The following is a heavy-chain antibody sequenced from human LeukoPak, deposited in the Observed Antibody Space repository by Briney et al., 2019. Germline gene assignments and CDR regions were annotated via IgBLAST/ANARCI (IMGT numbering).Heavy chain of an antibody. D-gene: IGHD1-26*01. V-gene: IGHV3-23*01. CDR1: GFTFSSYA. CDR3: AKDRRLRVTQWDAFDY. J-gene: IGHJ4*02. CDR2: ISGSGGST. Sequence: GGSLRLSCAASGFTFSSYAMSWVRQAPGKGLEWVSGISGSGGSTYYADSVKGRFTISRDDSKNTLHLQVNSLRAEDTAVYYRAKDRRLRVTQWDAFDYWGQGTLVTVSS.